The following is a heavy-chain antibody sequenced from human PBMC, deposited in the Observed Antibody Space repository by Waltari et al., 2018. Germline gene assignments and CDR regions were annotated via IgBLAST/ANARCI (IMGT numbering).Heavy chain of an antibody. CDR3: ARARDDVWGNWFDP. CDR1: GYTFTSYY. Sequence: QDLLVQSGAEVKKPGASVKVSCKASGYTFTSYYMHWVRQAPGQGLEWMGMINPSGDSTNFAQKFQGRLTMTMDTSTSTVFMELTSLRSDDTAVYYCARARDDVWGNWFDPWGQGALVTVSS. CDR2: INPSGDST. V-gene: IGHV1-46*01. D-gene: IGHD3-16*01. J-gene: IGHJ5*02.